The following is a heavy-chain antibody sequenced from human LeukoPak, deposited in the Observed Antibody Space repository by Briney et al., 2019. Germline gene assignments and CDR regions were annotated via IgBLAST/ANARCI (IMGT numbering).Heavy chain of an antibody. D-gene: IGHD6-13*01. CDR1: GFAFSNYA. Sequence: PGGSPRLSCEASGFAFSNYAMSWVRQAPGTRLEWVSRITSSGGTTYDVDSVKGRFTVSRDNSRNTLYLQMNGLRAEDTAVYYCVRGGTSWSRFDYWGQGTVVTVSS. CDR3: VRGGTSWSRFDY. CDR2: ITSSGGTT. V-gene: IGHV3-23*01. J-gene: IGHJ4*02.